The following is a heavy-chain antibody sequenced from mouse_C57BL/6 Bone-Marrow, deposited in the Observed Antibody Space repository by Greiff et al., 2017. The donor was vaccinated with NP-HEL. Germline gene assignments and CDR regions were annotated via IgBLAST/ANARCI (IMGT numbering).Heavy chain of an antibody. V-gene: IGHV1-72*01. CDR2: IDPNSGGT. CDR1: GYTFTSYW. J-gene: IGHJ2*01. Sequence: QVQLQQPGAELVKPGASVKLSCKASGYTFTSYWMHWVKQRPGRGLEWIGRIDPNSGGTKYNEKFKSKATLTVDKPSSTAYMQLSSLTSEDSAVYYCARSDGSSPNWYYFDYWGQGTTLTVSS. CDR3: ARSDGSSPNWYYFDY. D-gene: IGHD1-1*01.